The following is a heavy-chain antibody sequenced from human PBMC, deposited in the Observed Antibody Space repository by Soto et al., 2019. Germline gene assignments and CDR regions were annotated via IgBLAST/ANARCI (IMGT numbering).Heavy chain of an antibody. D-gene: IGHD6-13*01. J-gene: IGHJ5*02. CDR2: IIPIFGTT. V-gene: IGHV1-69*01. CDR1: GGTFSNFT. CDR3: AEGEGRSWYFWFDP. Sequence: QVQLVQSGAEVKKPGSSVKVSCKASGGTFSNFTISWVRQAPGQGLEWMGGIIPIFGTTNYAQKFRGRITITADDSTSTADMELSSLISEDTAVYYCAEGEGRSWYFWFDPWGQGTLVTVSS.